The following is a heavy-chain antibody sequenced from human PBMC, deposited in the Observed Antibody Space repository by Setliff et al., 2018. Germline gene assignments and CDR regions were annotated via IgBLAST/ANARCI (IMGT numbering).Heavy chain of an antibody. CDR2: MYYSGDT. J-gene: IGHJ4*02. CDR1: GGSVRGYY. Sequence: PSETLSLTCTVSGGSVRGYYWSWIRQPPGKGLEWIGYMYYSGDTNYNPSLKSRVTISVDTSKNQFSLKLSSVTAADTAVYYCARGRNVAARLLDSWGQGTLVTVSS. CDR3: ARGRNVAARLLDS. D-gene: IGHD6-6*01. V-gene: IGHV4-59*02.